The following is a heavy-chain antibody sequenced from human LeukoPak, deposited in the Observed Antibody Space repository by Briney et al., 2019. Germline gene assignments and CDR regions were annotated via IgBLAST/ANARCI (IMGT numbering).Heavy chain of an antibody. CDR2: ISGSGYYT. J-gene: IGHJ6*03. V-gene: IGHV3-23*01. Sequence: PGGSLRLSCEASGSGFTFGNFGMGWVRQAPGKGLEWLSGISGSGYYTYYADSVKGRFTISRDNSKNTLYIQMNSLRAEDTAVYYCAKDGSWGDYYFYFYMDVWGKGTTVTVSS. D-gene: IGHD3-16*01. CDR1: GSGFTFGNFG. CDR3: AKDGSWGDYYFYFYMDV.